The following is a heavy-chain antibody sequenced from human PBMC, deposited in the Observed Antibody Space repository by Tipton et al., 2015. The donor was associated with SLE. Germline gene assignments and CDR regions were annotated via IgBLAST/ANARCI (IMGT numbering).Heavy chain of an antibody. CDR1: GGSFSGYY. CDR2: INHSGST. Sequence: TLSLTCAVYGGSFSGYYWSWIRQPPGKGLEWIGEINHSGSTNYNPSLQSRVTISVDTSKNQFSLKLSSVTAADTAVYYCARHVWWSGRTVAALYGMDVWGQGTTVTVSS. D-gene: IGHD6-19*01. V-gene: IGHV4-34*01. J-gene: IGHJ6*02. CDR3: ARHVWWSGRTVAALYGMDV.